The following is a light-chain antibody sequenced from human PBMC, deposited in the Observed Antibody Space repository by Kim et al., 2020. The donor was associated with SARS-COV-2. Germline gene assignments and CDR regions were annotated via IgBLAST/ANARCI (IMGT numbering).Light chain of an antibody. CDR2: DTG. V-gene: IGLV7-46*01. CDR3: LLSFSGIRV. J-gene: IGLJ3*02. CDR1: TGAVTPTHY. Sequence: QAVVTQDPSLTVSPGETVTLTCASSTGAVTPTHYPYWFQKKPGEVPRTLIFDTGSRHSWTPARFSGSLSGDKAVLTLAGAQPEDEGDYYCLLSFSGIRVFGGGTKLTVL.